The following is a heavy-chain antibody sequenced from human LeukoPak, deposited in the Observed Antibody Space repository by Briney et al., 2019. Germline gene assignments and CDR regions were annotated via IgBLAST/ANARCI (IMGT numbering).Heavy chain of an antibody. CDR2: IRYDGSDK. CDR1: GFTFSSYG. V-gene: IGHV3-30*02. Sequence: GGSLRLACAASGFTFSSYGMHWVRQAPGKGLEWVAFIRYDGSDKFYADSVKGRFTISRDDSKNTLYLQMNSLRAEDTAVYYSAKESESYDTSGSTFDYWGQGTLVTVFS. J-gene: IGHJ4*02. D-gene: IGHD3-22*01. CDR3: AKESESYDTSGSTFDY.